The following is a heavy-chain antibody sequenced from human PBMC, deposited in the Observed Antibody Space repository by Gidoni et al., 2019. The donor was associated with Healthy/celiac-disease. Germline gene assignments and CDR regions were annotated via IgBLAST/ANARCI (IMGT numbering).Heavy chain of an antibody. CDR2: IDPSDSYT. V-gene: IGHV5-10-1*03. D-gene: IGHD3-10*01. CDR3: ASLYYYGSGSYSGDAFDI. CDR1: GYSFTSYW. Sequence: EVQLVQSGAEVKKPGESLRISCKGSGYSFTSYWISWVRQMPGKGLEWMGRIDPSDSYTNYSPSFQGHVTISADKSISTAYLQWSSLKASDTAMYYCASLYYYGSGSYSGDAFDIWGQGTMVTVSS. J-gene: IGHJ3*02.